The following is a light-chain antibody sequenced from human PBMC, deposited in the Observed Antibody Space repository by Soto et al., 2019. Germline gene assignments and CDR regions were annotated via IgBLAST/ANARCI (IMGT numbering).Light chain of an antibody. Sequence: EIVFTQSPGTLSLSPGERATLSCRASQSVTSNYLAWYQQRPGQAPRLLIYGASSRATGTPDRFSGSGSGTDFPLTISRLEPEDFAVYYCQQYVTSFTFGPGTKVDIK. CDR1: QSVTSNY. CDR2: GAS. CDR3: QQYVTSFT. V-gene: IGKV3-20*01. J-gene: IGKJ3*01.